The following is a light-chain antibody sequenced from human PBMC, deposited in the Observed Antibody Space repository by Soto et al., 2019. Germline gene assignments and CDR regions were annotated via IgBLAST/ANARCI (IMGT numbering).Light chain of an antibody. Sequence: QSVLTQPASVSGSPGQSITISCTGTSRDVGGYNSVSWYHQHPGKAPKLMIYEVSNRPSGVSNRFSGSKSGNTASLTISGLQAEDEADYYCSSSTSSRSYVFGTGTQLTV. CDR2: EVS. CDR1: SRDVGGYNS. CDR3: SSSTSSRSYV. V-gene: IGLV2-14*01. J-gene: IGLJ1*01.